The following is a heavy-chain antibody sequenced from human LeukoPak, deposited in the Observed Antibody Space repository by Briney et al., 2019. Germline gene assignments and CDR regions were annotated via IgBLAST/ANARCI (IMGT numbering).Heavy chain of an antibody. V-gene: IGHV3-53*01. CDR3: ARGLGYSSGLYHFDY. D-gene: IGHD5-18*01. J-gene: IGHJ4*02. CDR2: IYSGGST. Sequence: GGSLRLSCAASGFIFISYGMNWVRQAPGKGLEWVSVIYSGGSTYYANSVKGRFIISRDNSKNTLFLQMNSLRAEDTAVYYCARGLGYSSGLYHFDYWGQGTLVTVSS. CDR1: GFIFISYG.